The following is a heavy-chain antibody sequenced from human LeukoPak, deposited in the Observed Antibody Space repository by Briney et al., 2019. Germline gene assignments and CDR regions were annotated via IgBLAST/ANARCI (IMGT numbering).Heavy chain of an antibody. D-gene: IGHD3-22*01. CDR3: AREMIVVVITTFDP. CDR1: GGSISSSSYS. Sequence: KPSETLSLTCTVSGGSISSSSYSWGWIRQPPGKGLEWIGSIYYSGSTYYNPSLKSRVTISVDTSKNQFSLKLSSVTAADTAVYYCAREMIVVVITTFDPWGQGTLVTVSP. CDR2: IYYSGST. V-gene: IGHV4-39*01. J-gene: IGHJ5*02.